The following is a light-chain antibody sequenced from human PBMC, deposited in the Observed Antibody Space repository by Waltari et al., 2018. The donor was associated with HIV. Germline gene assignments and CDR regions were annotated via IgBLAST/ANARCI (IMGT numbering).Light chain of an antibody. V-gene: IGKV1-39*01. CDR2: AAS. CDR3: QQSYTTPRT. J-gene: IGKJ1*01. Sequence: DLQMTQSPSSLFASVGDRVTFNCRTSQNISNYLNWYQQKSGAAPKLLIYAASNLQSVVPSRFFGAGSGTRFSLTITSLQVEDFATYYCQQSYTTPRTFGQGTKVEVK. CDR1: QNISNY.